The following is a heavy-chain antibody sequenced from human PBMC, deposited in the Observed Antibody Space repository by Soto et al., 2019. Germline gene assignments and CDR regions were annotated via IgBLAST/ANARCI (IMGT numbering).Heavy chain of an antibody. D-gene: IGHD3-22*01. Sequence: GGSLRLSCATSGFTFSGSAMHWVRQASGKGLEWVGRIRSKTNSYATAYAASVKGRFTISRDDSKDTAYLQMNSLKTEDTAVYYCTRDPRNYYDSIGSANWFDPWGQGTLVTVSS. CDR3: TRDPRNYYDSIGSANWFDP. V-gene: IGHV3-73*01. J-gene: IGHJ5*02. CDR1: GFTFSGSA. CDR2: IRSKTNSYAT.